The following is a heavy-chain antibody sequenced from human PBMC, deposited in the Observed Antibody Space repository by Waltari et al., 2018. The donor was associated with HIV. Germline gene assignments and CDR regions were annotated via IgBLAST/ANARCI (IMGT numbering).Heavy chain of an antibody. CDR2: VSCDSSDL. D-gene: IGHD5-18*01. CDR1: GFTFKNYG. CDR3: ARAPTTSLSLIQGF. J-gene: IGHJ4*02. Sequence: VESGGDVVQPGRSLRLSCSASGFTFKNYGMHWVRQTPGKGLEWGAFVSCDSSDLYYADSVKGRFTVSRDNSKNTLFLQMDNLKSEDTALYYCARAPTTSLSLIQGFWGQGTLVTVSS. V-gene: IGHV3-30*03.